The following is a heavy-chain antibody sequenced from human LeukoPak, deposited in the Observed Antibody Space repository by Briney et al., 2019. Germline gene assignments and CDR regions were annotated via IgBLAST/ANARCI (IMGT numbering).Heavy chain of an antibody. CDR1: GFXFSNYW. CDR2: INSDGSSR. Sequence: GGSLRLSCAASGFXFSNYWIHWVRQAPGKGLVWVSSINSDGSSRNYADSVKGRFSISRDNAKNTLYLQMNSLRAEDTAVYYCALVGGGYWGQGTLVTVSS. D-gene: IGHD2-15*01. V-gene: IGHV3-74*01. J-gene: IGHJ4*02. CDR3: ALVGGGY.